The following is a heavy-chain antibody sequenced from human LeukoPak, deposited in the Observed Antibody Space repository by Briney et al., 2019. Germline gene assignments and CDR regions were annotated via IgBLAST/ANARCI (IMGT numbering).Heavy chain of an antibody. CDR3: ARDGRYYGSGSYYTYYYGMDV. D-gene: IGHD3-10*01. CDR1: GGSISSYY. J-gene: IGHJ6*02. Sequence: SETLSLTCTVSGGSISSYYWSWIRQPAGKGLEWIGRIYTSGSTNYNPSLKSPVTMSVDTSKNQFSLKLSSVTAADTAVYYCARDGRYYGSGSYYTYYYGMDVWGQGTTVTVSS. V-gene: IGHV4-4*07. CDR2: IYTSGST.